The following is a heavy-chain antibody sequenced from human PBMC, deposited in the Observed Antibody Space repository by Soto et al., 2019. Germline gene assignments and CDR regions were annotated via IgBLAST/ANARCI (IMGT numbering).Heavy chain of an antibody. CDR2: IYYSGST. D-gene: IGHD6-13*01. CDR1: GGSISSSSYY. V-gene: IGHV4-39*01. Sequence: SETLSLTCTVSGGSISSSSYYWGWIRQPPGKGLEWIGSIYYSGSTYYNPSLKSRVTISVDTSKNQFSLKLSSVTAADTAVYYCARHLSAPWGSSWSNWFDPWGQGTLVTVSS. CDR3: ARHLSAPWGSSWSNWFDP. J-gene: IGHJ5*02.